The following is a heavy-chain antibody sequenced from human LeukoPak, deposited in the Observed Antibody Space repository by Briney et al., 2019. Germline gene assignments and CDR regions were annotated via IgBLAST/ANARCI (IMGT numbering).Heavy chain of an antibody. D-gene: IGHD2-21*02. CDR3: ARGSDSAFDY. CDR1: GYSISSGYY. V-gene: IGHV4-38-2*02. J-gene: IGHJ4*02. Sequence: SETLSLTCTVSGYSISSGYYWDWIRQPPGKGLEWIGSIYHSGSTNYNPSLKSRVTISVDTSKNQFSLKLSSVTAADTAVYYCARGSDSAFDYWGQGTLVTVSS. CDR2: IYHSGST.